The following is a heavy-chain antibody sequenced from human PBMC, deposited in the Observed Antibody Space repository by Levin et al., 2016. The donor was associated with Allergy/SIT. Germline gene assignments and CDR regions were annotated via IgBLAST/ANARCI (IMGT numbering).Heavy chain of an antibody. CDR3: ARGSTSCLECSHH. Sequence: GGSLRLSCAASGFTFSAYGMHWVRQAPGKGLEWVSYISSSSSTIFYADSVRGRFTISRDNAQNSLYLQMNSLRAEDTAVYYCARGSTSCLECSHHWGQGTLVTVSS. D-gene: IGHD2-2*01. CDR2: ISSSSSTI. J-gene: IGHJ1*01. V-gene: IGHV3-48*01. CDR1: GFTFSAYG.